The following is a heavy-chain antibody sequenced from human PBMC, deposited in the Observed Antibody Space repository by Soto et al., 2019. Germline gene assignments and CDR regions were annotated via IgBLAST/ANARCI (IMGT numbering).Heavy chain of an antibody. J-gene: IGHJ4*02. CDR2: IRTKSNGYAT. CDR1: GVTSRDSA. V-gene: IGHV3-73*01. Sequence: PGGSLILSCAASGVTSRDSAIHWVSTDSGKGLEWVARIRTKSNGYATTYAASVKGRFTISRDDSKNMAYLQMNGLKTEDTAMYYCSRVEYVTSSPIGWGQGTLVTVSS. CDR3: SRVEYVTSSPIG. D-gene: IGHD6-6*01.